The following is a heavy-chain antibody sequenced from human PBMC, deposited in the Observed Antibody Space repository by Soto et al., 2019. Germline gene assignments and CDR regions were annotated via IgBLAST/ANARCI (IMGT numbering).Heavy chain of an antibody. J-gene: IGHJ6*02. D-gene: IGHD3-3*02. CDR3: AREKRIYYGMDV. CDR2: IWYDGSNK. V-gene: IGHV3-33*01. CDR1: GFTFSSYG. Sequence: PGGSLRLSCAASGFTFSSYGMHWVRQAPGKGLEWVAVIWYDGSNKYYADSVKGRFTISRDNSKNTLYLQMNSLRAEDTAVYYCAREKRIYYGMDVWGQGTTVTVSS.